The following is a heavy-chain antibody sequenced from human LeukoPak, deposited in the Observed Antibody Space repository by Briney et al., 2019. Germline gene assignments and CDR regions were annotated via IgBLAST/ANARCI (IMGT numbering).Heavy chain of an antibody. Sequence: SEALSLTCSVSDDSITMYYWTWIRQPPGKGLEWIGYVDHTGSTNFNPSLNGRVSISRDTTKNLFSLRLRSVTAADTAVYFCARGKNLLELLPRIDYWGQGTLVTVSS. CDR1: DDSITMYY. J-gene: IGHJ4*02. V-gene: IGHV4-59*01. CDR3: ARGKNLLELLPRIDY. D-gene: IGHD3-10*01. CDR2: VDHTGST.